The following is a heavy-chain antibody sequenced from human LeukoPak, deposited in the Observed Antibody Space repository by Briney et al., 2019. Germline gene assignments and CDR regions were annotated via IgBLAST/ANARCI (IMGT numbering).Heavy chain of an antibody. V-gene: IGHV3-23*01. Sequence: GGSLRLSCAASGCTFSSYAMHWVRQAPGKGMEWVSAISGSGGSTYYADSVKGRLTISRDNSKNTLYLQMNSLRAEDTAVYYCAKDTAMVTLDYWGQGTLVTVSS. CDR1: GCTFSSYA. CDR2: ISGSGGST. D-gene: IGHD5-18*01. CDR3: AKDTAMVTLDY. J-gene: IGHJ4*02.